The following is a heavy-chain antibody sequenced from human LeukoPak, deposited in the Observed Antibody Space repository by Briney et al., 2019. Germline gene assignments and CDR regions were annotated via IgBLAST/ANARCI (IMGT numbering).Heavy chain of an antibody. D-gene: IGHD4-17*01. CDR2: IYYSGST. CDR3: ARGTTVTTA. Sequence: SETLSLTCTVSGDSIRNFYWSWIRQTPGKGLEWIGYIYYSGSTNYNPSLKSRISMSVDPSKNQFSLKLHSVTAADTAVYYCARGTTVTTAWGQGMLVTVSS. CDR1: GDSIRNFY. J-gene: IGHJ4*02. V-gene: IGHV4-59*01.